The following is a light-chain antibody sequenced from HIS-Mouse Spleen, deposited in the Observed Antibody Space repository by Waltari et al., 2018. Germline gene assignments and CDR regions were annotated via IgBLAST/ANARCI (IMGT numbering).Light chain of an antibody. CDR1: ALPKKY. CDR3: YSTDSSGNHRV. CDR2: EDS. Sequence: SYELTQPPSVSVSPVQTARITCSGDALPKKYAYWYQQKSGQAPVLVIDEDSKRPSGIPGRFSGSSSGTMATLTISGAQVEDEADYYCYSTDSSGNHRVFGGGTKLTVL. J-gene: IGLJ2*01. V-gene: IGLV3-10*01.